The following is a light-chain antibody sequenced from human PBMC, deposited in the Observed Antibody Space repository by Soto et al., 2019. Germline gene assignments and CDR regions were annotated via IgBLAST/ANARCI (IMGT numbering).Light chain of an antibody. CDR2: GAS. V-gene: IGKV3-20*01. CDR3: QQYGSSPVFT. Sequence: EIVLTQSPGTLSLSPGESATLSCRASQSVSSSYLAWYQQKPGQAPRLLIYGASNRATDIPDRFSGSGSGTDFTLTISRVEPEDFAVYYCQQYGSSPVFTFGPGTRWIS. J-gene: IGKJ3*01. CDR1: QSVSSSY.